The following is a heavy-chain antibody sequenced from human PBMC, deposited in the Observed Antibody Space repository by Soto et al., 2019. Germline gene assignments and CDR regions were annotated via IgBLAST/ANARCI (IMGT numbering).Heavy chain of an antibody. J-gene: IGHJ6*02. Sequence: SVKVSCKASGGTFSSYAISWVRQAPGQGLEWMGGIIPIFGTANYAQKFQGRVTITADESTSTAYMELSSLRSEDTAVYYCARRQVYDIVTKGNYYYYYGMDVWGQGTTVTVSS. CDR2: IIPIFGTA. V-gene: IGHV1-69*13. CDR3: ARRQVYDIVTKGNYYYYYGMDV. CDR1: GGTFSSYA. D-gene: IGHD3-9*01.